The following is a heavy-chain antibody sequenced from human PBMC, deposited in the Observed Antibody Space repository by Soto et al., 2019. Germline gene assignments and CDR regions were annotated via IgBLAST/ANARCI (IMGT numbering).Heavy chain of an antibody. J-gene: IGHJ6*03. CDR2: IDWDDDK. CDR1: GFSLSTSGMC. CDR3: AQIVVDYYGSGSYYNPSGYYYYYMDV. V-gene: IGHV2-70*11. Sequence: SGPTLVNPRQTLTLTCTFSGFSLSTSGMCVSWIRQPPGKALEWLARIDWDDDKYYSTSLKTRLTISKDTSKNQVVLTMTNMDPVDTATYYCAQIVVDYYGSGSYYNPSGYYYYYMDVWGKGTTGTVSS. D-gene: IGHD3-10*01.